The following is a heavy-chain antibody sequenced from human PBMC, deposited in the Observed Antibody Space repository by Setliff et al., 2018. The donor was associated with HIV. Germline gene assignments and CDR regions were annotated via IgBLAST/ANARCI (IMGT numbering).Heavy chain of an antibody. Sequence: GVLRLSCAASGFSFSDYYMSWIRQAPGKGLEWVSYITSSGSTRYYADSVKGRFAISRDNAKNSLYLEMNSLRAEETAVYYCTKGHYTTLGWGQGTLVTVSS. CDR3: TKGHYTTLG. J-gene: IGHJ4*02. CDR2: ITSSGSTR. CDR1: GFSFSDYY. D-gene: IGHD2-2*02. V-gene: IGHV3-11*04.